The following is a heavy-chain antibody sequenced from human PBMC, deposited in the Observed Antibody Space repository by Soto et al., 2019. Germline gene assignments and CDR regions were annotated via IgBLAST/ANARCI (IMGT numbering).Heavy chain of an antibody. Sequence: PSETLSLTCTVSGGSISSYYWSWIRQPPGKGLEWIGYIYYSGSTNYNPSLKSRVTISVDTSKNQFSLKLSSVTAADTALYYCAREDMGRNYYYGMDVWGQGTTVTVSS. CDR2: IYYSGST. CDR3: AREDMGRNYYYGMDV. D-gene: IGHD2-15*01. CDR1: GGSISSYY. J-gene: IGHJ6*02. V-gene: IGHV4-59*01.